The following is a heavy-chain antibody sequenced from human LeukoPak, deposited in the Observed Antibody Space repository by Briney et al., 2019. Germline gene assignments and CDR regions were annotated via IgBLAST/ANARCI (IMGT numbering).Heavy chain of an antibody. CDR1: GGSFSGYY. Sequence: SETLSLTCAVYGGSFSGYYWSWIRQPPGKGLEWIGEINHSGSTNYNPSLKSRVTISVDTSKNQFSLKLSSVTAADTAVYYCARPWVRGGSSWYVAFDIWGQGTMVTVSS. J-gene: IGHJ3*02. CDR3: ARPWVRGGSSWYVAFDI. CDR2: INHSGST. D-gene: IGHD6-13*01. V-gene: IGHV4-34*01.